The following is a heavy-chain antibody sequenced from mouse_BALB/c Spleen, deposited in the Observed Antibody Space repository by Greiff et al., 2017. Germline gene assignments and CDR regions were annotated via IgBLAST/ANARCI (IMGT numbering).Heavy chain of an antibody. V-gene: IGHV5-6-5*01. CDR2: ISSGGST. CDR1: GFTFSSYA. CDR3: ARDYERGFAY. J-gene: IGHJ3*01. Sequence: DVMLVESGGGLVKPGGSLKLSCAASGFTFSSYAMSWVRQTPEKRLEWVASISSGGSTYYPDSVKGRFTISRDNARNILYLQMSSLRSEDTAMYYCARDYERGFAYWGQGTLVTVSA. D-gene: IGHD2-4*01.